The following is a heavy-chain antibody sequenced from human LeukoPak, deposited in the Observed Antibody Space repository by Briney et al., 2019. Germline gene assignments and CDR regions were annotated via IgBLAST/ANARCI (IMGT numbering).Heavy chain of an antibody. D-gene: IGHD5-24*01. CDR2: IIPIFGTA. J-gene: IGHJ4*02. V-gene: IGHV1-69*13. CDR1: GGTFSSYA. CDR3: ASARDGYNPYFAY. Sequence: SVKVSCKASGGTFSSYAISWVRQAPGQGLEWMGGIIPIFGTANYAQKFQGRVTITADESTSTAYMELSSLRSEDTAVYYCASARDGYNPYFAYWGQGTLVTVSS.